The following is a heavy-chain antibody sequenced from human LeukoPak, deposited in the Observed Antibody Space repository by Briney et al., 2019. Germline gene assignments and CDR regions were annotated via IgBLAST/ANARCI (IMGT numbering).Heavy chain of an antibody. CDR3: AREIDCSGGSCHEY. CDR2: IYYSGST. J-gene: IGHJ4*02. V-gene: IGHV4-59*01. CDR1: DDPIRNYY. D-gene: IGHD2-15*01. Sequence: SETLSHTCIVSDDPIRNYYWSWIRQPPGKGLEWIGYIYYSGSTNYNPSLKSRVTISADTSKKQFSLNLRSVTAADTAVYYCAREIDCSGGSCHEYWGQGMLATVSS.